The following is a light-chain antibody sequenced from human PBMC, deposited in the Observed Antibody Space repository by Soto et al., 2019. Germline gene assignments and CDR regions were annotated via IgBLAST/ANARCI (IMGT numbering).Light chain of an antibody. Sequence: DIVMTQSPLSLPVTPGEPASISCRSSQSLLHSNGYNYLDWYLQKPVQSPQLLIYLGSNRASGVPDRFSGSGSGTDFTLKISRVEAEDVGVYYCMQALQSPLTFDGGTKVEIK. CDR1: QSLLHSNGYNY. J-gene: IGKJ4*01. CDR3: MQALQSPLT. V-gene: IGKV2-28*01. CDR2: LGS.